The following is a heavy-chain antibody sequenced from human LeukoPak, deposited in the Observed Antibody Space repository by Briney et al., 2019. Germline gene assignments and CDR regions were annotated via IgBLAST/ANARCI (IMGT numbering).Heavy chain of an antibody. CDR1: GFTFSSYA. D-gene: IGHD1-14*01. J-gene: IGHJ3*02. CDR2: ISYDGSNK. V-gene: IGHV3-30-3*01. Sequence: PGRSLRLSCAASGFTFSSYAMHWVRQAPGKGLEWVAVISYDGSNKYYADSVKGRFTISRDNSKNTLYLQMNSLRAEDTAVYYCACENPTGAFDIWGQGTMVTVSS. CDR3: ACENPTGAFDI.